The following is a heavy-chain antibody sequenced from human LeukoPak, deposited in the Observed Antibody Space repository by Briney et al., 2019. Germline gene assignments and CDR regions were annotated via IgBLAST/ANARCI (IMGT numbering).Heavy chain of an antibody. V-gene: IGHV1-18*01. D-gene: IGHD6-13*01. CDR2: ISAYNGNT. CDR1: GYTFTSYG. J-gene: IGHJ6*03. Sequence: ASVKVSCKASGYTFTSYGISWVRQAPGQGLEWMGWISAYNGNTNYAQKLQGRVTMTTDTSTSTAYMELRSLRSDDTAVYYCARDGSRAYSSSWSRYYYYYMDVWGKGTTVTISS. CDR3: ARDGSRAYSSSWSRYYYYYMDV.